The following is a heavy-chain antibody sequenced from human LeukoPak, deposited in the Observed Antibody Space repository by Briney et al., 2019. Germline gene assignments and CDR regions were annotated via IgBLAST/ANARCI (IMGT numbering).Heavy chain of an antibody. CDR3: ARTAARGYFDY. Sequence: SETLSLTCTVSGGSISNSYWSWIRQPPGKGLEWIGYIYYSGSTNYNPYLKSRVTVSVDTSKNQFPLKLSSVTAADTAVYYCARTAARGYFDYWGQGTLVTVSS. CDR2: IYYSGST. CDR1: GGSISNSY. D-gene: IGHD2-21*02. J-gene: IGHJ4*02. V-gene: IGHV4-59*01.